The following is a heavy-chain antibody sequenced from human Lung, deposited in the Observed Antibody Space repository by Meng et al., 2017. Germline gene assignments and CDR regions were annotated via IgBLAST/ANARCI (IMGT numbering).Heavy chain of an antibody. CDR1: CGSISSDNW. J-gene: IGHJ4*02. CDR3: TKNDFYCLGY. Sequence: HVQLQESCPGLVNPSGTLSLTCAVSCGSISSDNWWSWVRQPPGKGLEWIGEIYHSGSTNYNPSLKSRITISVDKPKNQFSLTLSSVTAADTAVYYCTKNDFYCLGYWGQGTLVTVSS. D-gene: IGHD2-21*01. V-gene: IGHV4-4*02. CDR2: IYHSGST.